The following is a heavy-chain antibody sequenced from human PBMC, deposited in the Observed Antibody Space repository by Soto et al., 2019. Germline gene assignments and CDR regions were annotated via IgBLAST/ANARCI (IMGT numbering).Heavy chain of an antibody. J-gene: IGHJ2*01. Sequence: GGSLRLSCAASGFTFSSYAMHWVRQAPGKGLEYVSAISSNGGSTYYADSVKGRFTISRDNSKNTLYLQMGSLRAEDMAVYYCARGGRSGCGGDCSYWYFDLWGRGTLVTVSS. CDR3: ARGGRSGCGGDCSYWYFDL. CDR2: ISSNGGST. CDR1: GFTFSSYA. V-gene: IGHV3-64*02. D-gene: IGHD2-21*02.